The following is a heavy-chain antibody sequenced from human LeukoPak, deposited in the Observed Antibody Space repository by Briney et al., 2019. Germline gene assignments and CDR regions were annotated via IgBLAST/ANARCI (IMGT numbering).Heavy chain of an antibody. D-gene: IGHD3-22*01. Sequence: SVKVSCKASGGTYSSYAISWVRQAPGQGLEWMGGIIPIFGTANYAQKFQGRVTITTDESTSTAYMELSSLRSEDTAVYYCARAYYYDSSGYYGSWGQGTLVTVSS. CDR3: ARAYYYDSSGYYGS. CDR1: GGTYSSYA. J-gene: IGHJ5*02. CDR2: IIPIFGTA. V-gene: IGHV1-69*05.